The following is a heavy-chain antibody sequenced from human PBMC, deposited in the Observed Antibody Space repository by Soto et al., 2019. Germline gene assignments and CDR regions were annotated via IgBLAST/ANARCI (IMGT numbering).Heavy chain of an antibody. V-gene: IGHV4-34*01. CDR2: INHSGST. Sequence: QVQVQQWGAGLLKPSETLSLTCAVYGESFSGNYWSWIRQPPGKGLEWIGEINHSGSTIYNPSLKSRVXTSXDXSNNQFALKLSSVTAADTAVYYCGRGRFGGDFRGAYWGQGTLVAVSS. D-gene: IGHD2-21*02. J-gene: IGHJ4*02. CDR3: GRGRFGGDFRGAY. CDR1: GESFSGNY.